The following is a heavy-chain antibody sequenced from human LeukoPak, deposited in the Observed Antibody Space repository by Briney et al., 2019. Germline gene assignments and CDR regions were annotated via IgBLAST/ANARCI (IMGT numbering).Heavy chain of an antibody. CDR3: AKGISSTSCFDY. CDR2: ISYDGSNK. V-gene: IGHV3-30*18. Sequence: ERSLRLSCAASGFTFSSYGMHWVRQAPGKGLEWVAVISYDGSNKYYADSVKGRFTISRDNSKNTLYLQMNSLRAEDTAVYYCAKGISSTSCFDYWGQGTLVTVSS. D-gene: IGHD2-2*01. J-gene: IGHJ4*02. CDR1: GFTFSSYG.